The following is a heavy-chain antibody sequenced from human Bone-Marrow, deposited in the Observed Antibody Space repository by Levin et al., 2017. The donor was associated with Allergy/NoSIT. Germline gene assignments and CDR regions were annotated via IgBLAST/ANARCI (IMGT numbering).Heavy chain of an antibody. Sequence: GGSLRLSCAASGFTFNNYPLHWVRQAPGKGLEWVAVISNDGSNKYYADSVKGRFTISRDNSKNTLYLHMNSLRGEDTAVFYCARDANLWSPAYYMDVWGKGTTVTVSS. CDR2: ISNDGSNK. D-gene: IGHD3-10*01. V-gene: IGHV3-30-3*01. CDR3: ARDANLWSPAYYMDV. J-gene: IGHJ6*03. CDR1: GFTFNNYP.